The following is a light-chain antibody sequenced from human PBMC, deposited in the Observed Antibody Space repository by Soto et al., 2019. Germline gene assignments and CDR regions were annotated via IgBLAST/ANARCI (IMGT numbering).Light chain of an antibody. Sequence: EIVLTQSPGTLSLSPGDRATLSCRASQSVSSSYLAWYQQKPGQSPRLLIYGASSRATGIPDRFSGSESGTDFTLTISRLEPEDFALYDCQQYGSSPPVTFGGGTKVEIK. CDR2: GAS. CDR3: QQYGSSPPVT. V-gene: IGKV3-20*01. CDR1: QSVSSSY. J-gene: IGKJ4*01.